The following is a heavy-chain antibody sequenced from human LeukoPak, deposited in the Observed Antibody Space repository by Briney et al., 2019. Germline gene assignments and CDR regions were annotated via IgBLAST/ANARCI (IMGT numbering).Heavy chain of an antibody. CDR2: INNSGGN. CDR3: VRADGRDGYRGLVDY. V-gene: IGHV4-34*01. Sequence: SETLSLTCAVYGGSFSAYHWTWVRQPPGKGVEWIGEINNSGGNNYNPSLKRRVTMSVDTSTNQFSLKLNSVTAADAAMYYCVRADGRDGYRGLVDYWGQGTLVTVSS. D-gene: IGHD5-24*01. CDR1: GGSFSAYH. J-gene: IGHJ4*02.